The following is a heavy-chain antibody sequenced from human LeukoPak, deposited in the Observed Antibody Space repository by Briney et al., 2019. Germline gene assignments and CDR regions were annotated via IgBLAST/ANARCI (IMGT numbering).Heavy chain of an antibody. V-gene: IGHV4-61*02. CDR2: IYTSGST. J-gene: IGHJ6*04. D-gene: IGHD2-2*01. CDR3: AREGGPYCSSTSFISERCYKIADV. Sequence: PSETLSLTCTVSGGSISSGSYYWSWIRQPAGKGLEWIGRIYTSGSTNYNPSLKSRVTISVDTSKNQFSLKLSSVTAADTAVYYCAREGGPYCSSTSFISERCYKIADVWGKGTTVTVSS. CDR1: GGSISSGSYY.